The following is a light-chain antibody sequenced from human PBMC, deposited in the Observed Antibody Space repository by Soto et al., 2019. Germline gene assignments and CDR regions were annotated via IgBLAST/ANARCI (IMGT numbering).Light chain of an antibody. CDR2: GNS. CDR3: QSYDSSLSGSYV. V-gene: IGLV1-40*01. J-gene: IGLJ1*01. CDR1: SSNIGAGYD. Sequence: QSVLTQPPSVSRPPGRRVTISCTGSSSNIGAGYDVHWYQQLPGTAPKLLIYGNSNRPSGVPDRFSGSKSGTSASLAITGLQAEGEADYYCQSYDSSLSGSYVFGTGTKVTVL.